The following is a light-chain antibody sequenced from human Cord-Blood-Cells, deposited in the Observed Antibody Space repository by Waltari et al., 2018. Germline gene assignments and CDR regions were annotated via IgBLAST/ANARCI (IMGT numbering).Light chain of an antibody. CDR1: QSISSY. Sequence: DIQMTQSPSSLSASVGDRVTITCRASQSISSYLNWYQQKPGKAPKLLIYAASSLQSGVPSRFSCSGSGTDFTLTISSMQPEDFATYYGQQSYSTYTFGQGTKLEIK. J-gene: IGKJ2*01. CDR2: AAS. V-gene: IGKV1-39*01. CDR3: QQSYSTYT.